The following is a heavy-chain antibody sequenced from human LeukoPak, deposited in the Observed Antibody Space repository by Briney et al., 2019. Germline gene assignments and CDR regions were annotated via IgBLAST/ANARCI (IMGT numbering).Heavy chain of an antibody. V-gene: IGHV3-53*01. D-gene: IGHD2-15*01. CDR2: IYSGGST. CDR3: ARDLLGYCSGGSCYSSP. J-gene: IGHJ5*02. Sequence: PGGSLRLSCAASGFTVSSNYMSWVRQAPGKGLEWVSVIYSGGSTYYADSVKGRFTISRDNSKNTLYLQMNSLRAGDTAVYYCARDLLGYCSGGSCYSSPWGQGTLVTVSS. CDR1: GFTVSSNY.